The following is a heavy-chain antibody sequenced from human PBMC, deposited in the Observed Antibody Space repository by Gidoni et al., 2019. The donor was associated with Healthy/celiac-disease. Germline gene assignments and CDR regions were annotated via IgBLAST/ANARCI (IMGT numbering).Heavy chain of an antibody. CDR3: ARHVGIAVAGLQYSWFDP. CDR1: GGSISRSSYY. V-gene: IGHV4-39*01. J-gene: IGHJ5*02. D-gene: IGHD6-19*01. Sequence: QLQLQESGPGLVKPSETLSLTCTVSGGSISRSSYYWGWIRQPPGKGLEWIGSIYYSGGTYYNPSLKSRVTISVDTSKNQFSLKLSSVTAADTAVYYCARHVGIAVAGLQYSWFDPWGQGTLVTVSS. CDR2: IYYSGGT.